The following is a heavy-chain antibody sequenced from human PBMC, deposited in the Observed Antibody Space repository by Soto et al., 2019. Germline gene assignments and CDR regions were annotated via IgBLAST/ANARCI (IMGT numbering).Heavy chain of an antibody. CDR1: GYTFTSSG. Sequence: HVELVQSGAEVRKPGASVKVSCRASGYTFTSSGIRWVRQAPGQGLEWMGWISGHNGTTTYAKKFQARVTMTTDTPTGTAIMELRNLIPDDTAVYYWARDRPYNDNREGGWVDPWGQGTLVTVAA. CDR3: ARDRPYNDNREGGWVDP. CDR2: ISGHNGTT. J-gene: IGHJ5*02. D-gene: IGHD3-9*01. V-gene: IGHV1-18*01.